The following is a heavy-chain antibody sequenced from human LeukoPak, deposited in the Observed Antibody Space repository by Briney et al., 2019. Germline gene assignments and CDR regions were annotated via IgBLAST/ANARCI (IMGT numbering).Heavy chain of an antibody. CDR3: AREGYFDWHYYYYMDV. Sequence: GGSLRLSCAASGFTFSNAWMNWVRQAPGKGLEWVSSISSSSSYIYYADSVKGRFTISRDNAKNSLYLQMNSLRAEDTAVYYCAREGYFDWHYYYYMDVWGKGTTVTVSS. CDR2: ISSSSSYI. D-gene: IGHD3-9*01. CDR1: GFTFSNAW. J-gene: IGHJ6*03. V-gene: IGHV3-21*01.